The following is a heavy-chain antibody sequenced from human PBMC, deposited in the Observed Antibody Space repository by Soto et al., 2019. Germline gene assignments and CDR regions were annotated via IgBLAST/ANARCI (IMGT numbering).Heavy chain of an antibody. V-gene: IGHV3-23*01. Sequence: EVQLLESGGGLVQPGGSLRLSCAASGFTFSSYAMSWVRQAPGKGLEWVSAISGSGGSTYYADSVKGRFTISRDNSKNTLYLQMNSLRSEDTAVYYCAKDRITIFGVVDNWFDPWGQGTLVTVSS. J-gene: IGHJ5*02. CDR1: GFTFSSYA. D-gene: IGHD3-3*01. CDR3: AKDRITIFGVVDNWFDP. CDR2: ISGSGGST.